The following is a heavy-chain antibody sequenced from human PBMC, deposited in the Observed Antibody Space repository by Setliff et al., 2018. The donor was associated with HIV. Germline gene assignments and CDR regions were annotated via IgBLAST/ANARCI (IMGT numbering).Heavy chain of an antibody. CDR3: ARPGTRWSFDY. CDR2: IYHSGST. J-gene: IGHJ4*02. CDR1: GYSISGGYY. V-gene: IGHV4-38-2*02. Sequence: PSETLSLTCTVSGYSISGGYYWGWIRQPPGKGLEWIGTIYHSGSTYYNPSLKSRVTISVDTSKNQFSLKLSSVTAADTAVYYCARPGTRWSFDYWGQGIPVTVSS. D-gene: IGHD3-3*01.